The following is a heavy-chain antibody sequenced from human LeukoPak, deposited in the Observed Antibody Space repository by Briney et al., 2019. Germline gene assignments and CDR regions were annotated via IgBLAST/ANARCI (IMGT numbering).Heavy chain of an antibody. Sequence: PGGSLRLSCAASGFTFSDYYLTWIRQAPGKGLEWVSAISGSGGSTYYADSVKGRFTISRDNSKNTLYLQMNSLRAEDTAVYYCAAKQWLEWRWFDPWGQGTLVTVSS. CDR3: AAKQWLEWRWFDP. D-gene: IGHD6-19*01. V-gene: IGHV3-23*01. CDR2: ISGSGGST. CDR1: GFTFSDYY. J-gene: IGHJ5*02.